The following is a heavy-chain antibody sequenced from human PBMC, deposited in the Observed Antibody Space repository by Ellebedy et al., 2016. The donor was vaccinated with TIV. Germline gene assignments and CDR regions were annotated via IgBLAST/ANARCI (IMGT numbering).Heavy chain of an antibody. CDR3: ARDAGDYVWGSYRYLGPEY. CDR1: GFTFSSYW. V-gene: IGHV3-30*03. J-gene: IGHJ4*02. CDR2: ISYDGSNK. D-gene: IGHD3-16*02. Sequence: GESLKISCAASGFTFSSYWMSWVRQAPGKGLEWVAVISYDGSNKYYADSVKGRFTISRDNSKNTLYLQMNSLRAEDTAVYYCARDAGDYVWGSYRYLGPEYWGQGTLVTVSS.